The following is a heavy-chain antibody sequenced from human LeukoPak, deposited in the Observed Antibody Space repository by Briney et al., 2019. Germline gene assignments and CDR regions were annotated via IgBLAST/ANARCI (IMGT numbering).Heavy chain of an antibody. J-gene: IGHJ4*02. D-gene: IGHD4-17*01. CDR1: GLTFMSYA. CDR2: ISYDGTNK. CDR3: ARGPLSMTTVTT. Sequence: GGSLRLSCAASAASGLTFMSYAMHWVRQAPGKGLEWVAVISYDGTNKYYADSVKGRFIISRDNSKNTLYLQMNSLRAEDTAVYYCARGPLSMTTVTTWGQGSLVTVSS. V-gene: IGHV3-30-3*01.